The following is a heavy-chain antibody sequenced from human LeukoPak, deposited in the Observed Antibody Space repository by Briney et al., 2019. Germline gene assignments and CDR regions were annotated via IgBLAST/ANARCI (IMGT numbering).Heavy chain of an antibody. V-gene: IGHV4-39*07. J-gene: IGHJ4*02. D-gene: IGHD2/OR15-2a*01. CDR2: IYYSGST. CDR3: ARDSMGTDDSYEYFDY. Sequence: SETLSLTCTVSGGSISSSSYYWGWIRQPPGKGLEWIGSIYYSGSTNYNPSLKSRVTISVDTSKNQFSLKLSSVTAADTAVYYCARDSMGTDDSYEYFDYWGQGTLVTVSS. CDR1: GGSISSSSYY.